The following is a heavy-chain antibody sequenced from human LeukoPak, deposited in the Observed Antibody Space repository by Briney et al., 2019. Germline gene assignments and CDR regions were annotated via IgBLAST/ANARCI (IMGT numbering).Heavy chain of an antibody. CDR2: IYYSGSS. V-gene: IGHV4-39*01. Sequence: SETLSLTCTVSGDSISSSSYYWGWVRQPPGKGLEWIGDIYYSGSSYYSPSLKSRVTISLDTSRNQFSLKLGSVTAADTAVYYCARRRYYDSTGFLDWGQGSLVSVSS. D-gene: IGHD3-22*01. CDR3: ARRRYYDSTGFLD. J-gene: IGHJ1*01. CDR1: GDSISSSSYY.